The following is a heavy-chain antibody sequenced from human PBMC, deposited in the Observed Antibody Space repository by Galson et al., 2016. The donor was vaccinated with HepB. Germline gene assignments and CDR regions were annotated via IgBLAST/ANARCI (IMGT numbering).Heavy chain of an antibody. CDR1: GFTFSSYA. J-gene: IGHJ4*02. D-gene: IGHD2-15*01. Sequence: SLRLSCAASGFTFSSYAMGWVRQAPGRGLEWVSGISGRGGSTKYADSVKGRFTISRDNSKNTLYLQMNSLRAEDTAVYYCAKVYCSGANCPAGSYYFDYWGQGTLVTVSS. V-gene: IGHV3-23*01. CDR2: ISGRGGST. CDR3: AKVYCSGANCPAGSYYFDY.